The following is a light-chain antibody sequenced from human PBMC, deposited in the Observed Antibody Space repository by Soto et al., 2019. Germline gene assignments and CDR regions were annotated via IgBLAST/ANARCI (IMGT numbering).Light chain of an antibody. J-gene: IGKJ5*01. CDR2: EVS. CDR3: QQYGSSPIT. CDR1: QTVSSS. Sequence: EIVLTPSQATLSFSPWERATLSPRASQTVSSSLAWYQQKPGQAPRLLIYEVSNRATGIPARFSGSGSGADFTLTISSLEPEDFAVYYCQQYGSSPITFGQGTRLEIK. V-gene: IGKV3-11*01.